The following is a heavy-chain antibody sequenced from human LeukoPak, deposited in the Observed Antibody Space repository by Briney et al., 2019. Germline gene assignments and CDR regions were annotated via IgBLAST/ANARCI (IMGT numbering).Heavy chain of an antibody. CDR1: GFTFSTYS. D-gene: IGHD1-26*01. V-gene: IGHV3-21*01. Sequence: PGGSLRLSCAASGFTFSTYSMNWVRQAPGKGLEWVSSISSSSGYIYYADSVKGRFTISRDNVKNSLYLQMNSLRAEDTAVYYCARSAKDSGSYIYMDVWGKGTTVTVSS. J-gene: IGHJ6*03. CDR3: ARSAKDSGSYIYMDV. CDR2: ISSSSGYI.